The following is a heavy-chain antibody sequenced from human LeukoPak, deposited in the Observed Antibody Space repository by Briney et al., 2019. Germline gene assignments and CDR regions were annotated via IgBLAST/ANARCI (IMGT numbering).Heavy chain of an antibody. J-gene: IGHJ5*02. D-gene: IGHD3-22*01. V-gene: IGHV4-34*01. CDR2: INRSGST. Sequence: SETLSLTCAVYGGSFSGYYWSWIRQPPGKGLEWIGEINRSGSTNYNPSLKSRVTISVDTSKNQFSLKLSSVTAADTAVYYCARGSSLLPRPGGKGVRFDPWGQGTLVTVSS. CDR1: GGSFSGYY. CDR3: ARGSSLLPRPGGKGVRFDP.